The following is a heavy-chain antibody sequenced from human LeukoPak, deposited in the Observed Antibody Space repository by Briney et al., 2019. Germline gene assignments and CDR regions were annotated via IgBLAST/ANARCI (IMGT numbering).Heavy chain of an antibody. J-gene: IGHJ4*02. CDR1: GVTFSSYS. D-gene: IGHD6-6*01. CDR2: ISSSSSYI. Sequence: GGSLRLSCAASGVTFSSYSMNWVRQAPGKGLEWVSSISSSSSYIYYADSVKGRFTISRDNAKNSLYLQMNSLRAEDTAVYYCARELPQYSSSSPPGYWGQGTLVTVSS. CDR3: ARELPQYSSSSPPGY. V-gene: IGHV3-21*01.